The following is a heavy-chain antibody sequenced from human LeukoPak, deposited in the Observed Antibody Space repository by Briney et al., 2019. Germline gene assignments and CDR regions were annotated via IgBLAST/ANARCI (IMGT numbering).Heavy chain of an antibody. CDR2: IYYSGST. Sequence: PSETLSLTCTVSGGSISSYYWSWIRQPPGKGLEWVGYIYYSGSTNYNPSLKSRVTISVDTSKKQFSLKLSSATAADTAVYYCARVLDLSKRGLDAFDIWGQGTMVTVSS. D-gene: IGHD3-16*01. J-gene: IGHJ3*02. CDR3: ARVLDLSKRGLDAFDI. V-gene: IGHV4-59*01. CDR1: GGSISSYY.